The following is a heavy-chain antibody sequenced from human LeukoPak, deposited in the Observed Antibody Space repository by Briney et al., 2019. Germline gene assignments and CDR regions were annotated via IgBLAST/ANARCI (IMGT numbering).Heavy chain of an antibody. CDR2: ISGSGSNT. CDR1: GLTFKSYA. Sequence: PGGSLRLSCEASGLTFKSYAMAWVRQAPGKGLEWVSVISGSGSNTDSADSVKGRFTISRDNSKSTLYLQMDSLRADDTAIYYCAVDHSLFEVTNTLYYWGQGTLVTVSS. V-gene: IGHV3-23*01. CDR3: AVDHSLFEVTNTLYY. D-gene: IGHD3-3*01. J-gene: IGHJ4*02.